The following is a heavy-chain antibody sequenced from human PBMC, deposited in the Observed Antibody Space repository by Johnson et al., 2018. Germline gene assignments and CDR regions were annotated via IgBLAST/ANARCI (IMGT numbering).Heavy chain of an antibody. CDR3: AGEMGIIRANYYYYGMDV. Sequence: VQLVESGGGVVQPGRSLRLSCAASGFTFSSYAMHWVRQAPGKGLEWVAVISYDGSNKYYADSVKGRFTIPRDNSKKPLYLQMNSLRAEDTAVYYCAGEMGIIRANYYYYGMDVWGQGTTVTVSS. D-gene: IGHD3-3*01. J-gene: IGHJ6*02. CDR1: GFTFSSYA. CDR2: ISYDGSNK. V-gene: IGHV3-30*04.